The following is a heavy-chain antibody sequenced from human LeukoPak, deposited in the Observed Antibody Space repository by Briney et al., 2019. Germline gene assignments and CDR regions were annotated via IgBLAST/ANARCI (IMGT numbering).Heavy chain of an antibody. CDR2: IYTSGST. CDR1: GGSISSGSYY. D-gene: IGHD5-24*01. CDR3: ARVKVEMATIVLDY. V-gene: IGHV4-61*02. J-gene: IGHJ4*02. Sequence: SETLSLTCTVSGGSISSGSYYWSWIRQPAGKGLEWIGRIYTSGSTNYSPSLKSRVTISVDTSKNQFSLKLSSVTAADTAVYYCARVKVEMATIVLDYWGQGTLVTVSS.